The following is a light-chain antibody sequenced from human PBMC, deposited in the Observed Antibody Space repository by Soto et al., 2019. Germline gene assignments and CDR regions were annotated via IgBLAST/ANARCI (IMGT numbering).Light chain of an antibody. CDR3: QHYNNWPQT. CDR1: QIVSII. V-gene: IGKV3-15*01. CDR2: GAT. J-gene: IGKJ1*01. Sequence: ETVLTQSACTLSLPPGERATLYCRASQIVSIILAWEQQKPGQAPRLLIHGATTRATGIPARFSGSGSWTEFTLTSSTLQSEDFAVYYSQHYNNWPQTFSQGTKVDIK.